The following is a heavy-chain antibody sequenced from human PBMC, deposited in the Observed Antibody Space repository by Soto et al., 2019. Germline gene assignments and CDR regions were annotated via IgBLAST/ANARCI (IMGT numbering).Heavy chain of an antibody. Sequence: EVQLLESGGGLVQPGGSLRLSCAASGFTFSSYAMSWVRQAPGKGLEWVANIKQDGSEKYYVDSVKGRFTISRDNAKNSLYLQMNSLRAEDTAVYYCARDLPAGYSSSSVGAFDIWGQGTMVTVSS. CDR3: ARDLPAGYSSSSVGAFDI. V-gene: IGHV3-7*01. CDR1: GFTFSSYA. D-gene: IGHD6-6*01. CDR2: IKQDGSEK. J-gene: IGHJ3*02.